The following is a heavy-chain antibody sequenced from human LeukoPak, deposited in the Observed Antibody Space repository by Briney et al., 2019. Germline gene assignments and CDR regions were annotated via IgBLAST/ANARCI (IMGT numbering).Heavy chain of an antibody. CDR3: ARTQWLARGRNMRHAFDI. CDR2: INHSGST. D-gene: IGHD6-19*01. Sequence: SETLSLTCAVYGGSFSGYYWTWIRQPPGKGLEWIGEINHSGSTNYNPSLKSRVTVSVDTSRNQFSLKLSSVTAADTAVYYCARTQWLARGRNMRHAFDIWGQGTTVTVSS. J-gene: IGHJ3*02. CDR1: GGSFSGYY. V-gene: IGHV4-34*01.